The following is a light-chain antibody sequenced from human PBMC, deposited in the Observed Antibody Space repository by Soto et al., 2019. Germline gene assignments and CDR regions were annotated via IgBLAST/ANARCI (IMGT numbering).Light chain of an antibody. J-gene: IGKJ2*01. CDR2: KAS. CDR3: QQYSDYSYT. V-gene: IGKV1-5*03. CDR1: QAIASS. Sequence: DIQMTQSPSTLSASVGDRVTVTCRARQAIASSLAWYQQKPGKAPKLLIYKASSLESGVPSSFSGSGSGTEFTLTISSLQPDDFATYYCQQYSDYSYTFGQGTKLEIK.